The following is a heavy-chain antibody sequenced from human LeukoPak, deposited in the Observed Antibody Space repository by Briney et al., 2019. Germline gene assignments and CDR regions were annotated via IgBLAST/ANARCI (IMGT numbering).Heavy chain of an antibody. D-gene: IGHD3/OR15-3a*01. Sequence: SGPTLVKPTQTLTLTCTFSGFSLSTSGMCVSWIRQPPGRALEWLARIDWDDDKYYSTSLKTRLTISKDTSKNQVVLRMTNMDPVDTATYYCAWQTWTNYGMDVWGQGTTVTVSS. CDR2: IDWDDDK. CDR3: AWQTWTNYGMDV. V-gene: IGHV2-70*11. J-gene: IGHJ6*02. CDR1: GFSLSTSGMC.